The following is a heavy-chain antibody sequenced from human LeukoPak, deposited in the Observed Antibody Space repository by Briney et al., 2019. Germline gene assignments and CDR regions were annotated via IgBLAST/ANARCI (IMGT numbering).Heavy chain of an antibody. CDR2: IWYDGSNK. J-gene: IGHJ5*02. V-gene: IGHV3-33*01. D-gene: IGHD3-10*01. CDR1: GFTFSSYG. CDR3: ARDPYYYGSGSPYNWFDP. Sequence: GGSLRLSCAASGFTFSSYGMYWVRQAPGRGLEWVAVIWYDGSNKYYADSVKGRFTISRDNSKNTLYLQMNSLRAEDTAVYYCARDPYYYGSGSPYNWFDPWGQGTLVTVSS.